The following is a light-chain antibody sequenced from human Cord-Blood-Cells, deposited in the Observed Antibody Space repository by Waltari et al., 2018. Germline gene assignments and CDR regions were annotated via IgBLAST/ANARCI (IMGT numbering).Light chain of an antibody. Sequence: QSALTQPASVSGSPGQSITISCTGTRSDVGSYNLVSWYQQHPGKAPKLMIYEGRKRPSGVSNRFSGSKSGNTASLTISGLQSEDEADYYCCSYAGSSTWVFGGGIKLTVL. J-gene: IGLJ3*02. CDR3: CSYAGSSTWV. V-gene: IGLV2-23*01. CDR1: RSDVGSYNL. CDR2: EGR.